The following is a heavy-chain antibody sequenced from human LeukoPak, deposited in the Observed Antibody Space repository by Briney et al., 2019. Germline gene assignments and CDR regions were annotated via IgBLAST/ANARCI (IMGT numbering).Heavy chain of an antibody. CDR1: GVSISSSNSY. D-gene: IGHD3/OR15-3a*01. CDR2: IYYNGNT. CDR3: ARQTGSGLFILP. J-gene: IGHJ4*02. Sequence: SETLSLTCTVSGVSISSSNSYWGWIRQPPGKGLEWIGSIYYNGNTYYSASLKSQVSISIDTSKNQFSLRLTSVTAADTAVYYCARQTGSGLFILPGGQGTLVTVSS. V-gene: IGHV4-39*01.